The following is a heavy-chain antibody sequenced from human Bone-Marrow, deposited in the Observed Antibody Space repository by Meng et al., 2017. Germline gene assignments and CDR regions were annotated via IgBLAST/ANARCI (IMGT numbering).Heavy chain of an antibody. V-gene: IGHV4-4*02. CDR2: IYHDGST. J-gene: IGHJ5*02. Sequence: QLRLQESGPGLVKPSGTLSLPCPVFGASISSGHWWGWVRQPPGKGLEWIGEIYHDGSTNYTPSLKSRVTISVDKSKNQFSLKLSSVTAADTAVYYCARAAYDIWSGYAPWGQGSLVTVSS. CDR1: GASISSGHW. D-gene: IGHD3-3*01. CDR3: ARAAYDIWSGYAP.